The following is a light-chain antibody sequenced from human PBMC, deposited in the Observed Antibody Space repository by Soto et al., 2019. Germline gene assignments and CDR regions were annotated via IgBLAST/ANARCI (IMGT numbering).Light chain of an antibody. V-gene: IGLV2-8*01. CDR3: SSYAGNGYV. J-gene: IGLJ1*01. CDR2: EVS. Sequence: SSASGSPGQSVTISCTGASSDVGGYNYVSWYQQHPGKAPKLMIYEVSKRPSGVPDRFSGSKSGNTASLTVSGLQAEDEADYFCSSYAGNGYVLGTGTKVTVL. CDR1: SSDVGGYNY.